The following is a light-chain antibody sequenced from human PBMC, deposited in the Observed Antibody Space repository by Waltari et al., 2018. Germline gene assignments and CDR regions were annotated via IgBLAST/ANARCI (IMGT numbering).Light chain of an antibody. V-gene: IGKV3-20*01. CDR2: DAS. Sequence: EIMLTQSPGTLSLSPGESVTLSCRASQSISRFLAWYQQKPGQAPRLLIYDASTRATGIPDRFSGSGSGTDFSLTINRLEPEDIAVYYCQKYGSLPATFGQGTKVEIK. CDR1: QSISRF. CDR3: QKYGSLPAT. J-gene: IGKJ1*01.